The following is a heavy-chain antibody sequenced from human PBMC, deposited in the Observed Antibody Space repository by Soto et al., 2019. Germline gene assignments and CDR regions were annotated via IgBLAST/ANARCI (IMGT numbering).Heavy chain of an antibody. D-gene: IGHD6-13*01. CDR2: IYYSGST. CDR1: GGSISSGDYY. V-gene: IGHV4-30-4*01. J-gene: IGHJ4*02. CDR3: AREKSAKAAQVDY. Sequence: SETLSLTCTVSGGSISSGDYYWSWIRQPPGKGLEWMGYIYYSGSTYYNPSLKSRVTISVDTSKNQFSLKLSSVTAADTAVYYCAREKSAKAAQVDYWGQGTLVTVSS.